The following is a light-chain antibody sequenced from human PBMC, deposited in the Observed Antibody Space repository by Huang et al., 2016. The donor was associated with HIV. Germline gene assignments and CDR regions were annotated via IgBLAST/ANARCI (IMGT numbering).Light chain of an antibody. CDR2: CAS. J-gene: IGKJ4*01. CDR1: DSVSTN. Sequence: EKVMAQSPGTLSVSPGERATLSCRASDSVSTNVAWYQQRPGQAPRLLICCASTRATGIPARFSGSGSWTEFALTISSMQSEDFAVYYCQQYNNWPVTFGGETKVELK. CDR3: QQYNNWPVT. V-gene: IGKV3-15*01.